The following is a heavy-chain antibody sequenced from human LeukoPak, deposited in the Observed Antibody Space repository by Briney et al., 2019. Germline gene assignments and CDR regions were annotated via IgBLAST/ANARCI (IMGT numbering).Heavy chain of an antibody. CDR2: IYYSGST. Sequence: SETLSLTCAVYGGSFSGYYWSWIRQPPGKGLEWIGSIYYSGSTYYYPSLKSRVTISVDTSKNQFSLKLSSVTAADTAVYYCAREGAWTGDSSGYGIDYWGQGTLVTVSS. J-gene: IGHJ4*02. D-gene: IGHD3-22*01. CDR1: GGSFSGYY. V-gene: IGHV4-34*01. CDR3: AREGAWTGDSSGYGIDY.